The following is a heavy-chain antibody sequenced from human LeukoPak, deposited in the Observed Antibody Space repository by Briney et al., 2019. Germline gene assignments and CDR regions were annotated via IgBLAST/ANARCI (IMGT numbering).Heavy chain of an antibody. CDR2: INHSGST. V-gene: IGHV4-34*01. CDR3: ARGPYYYDSSGYSYYFDY. CDR1: GGSFSGYY. Sequence: SETLSLTCAVYGGSFSGYYWSWIRQPPGKGLEWIGEINHSGSTNYNPSLKSRVTISVDTSKNQFSLKLSSVAAADTAVYYCARGPYYYDSSGYSYYFDYWGQGTLVTVSS. J-gene: IGHJ4*02. D-gene: IGHD3-22*01.